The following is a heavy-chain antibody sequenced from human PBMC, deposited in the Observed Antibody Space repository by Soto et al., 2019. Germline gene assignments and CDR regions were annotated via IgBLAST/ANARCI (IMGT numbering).Heavy chain of an antibody. CDR2: INPNSGGT. J-gene: IGHJ3*02. CDR3: ARGVDYDFSFDI. D-gene: IGHD3-3*01. V-gene: IGHV1-2*02. Sequence: QVQLVQSGAEVKKPGASVKVSCKASGYTFTGYYMHWVRQAPGQGLEWMGWINPNSGGTNYAQKFQGRVTMTRDTAISTAYMELSRLRAEATAVYYCARGVDYDFSFDIWGQGTMVTFSS. CDR1: GYTFTGYY.